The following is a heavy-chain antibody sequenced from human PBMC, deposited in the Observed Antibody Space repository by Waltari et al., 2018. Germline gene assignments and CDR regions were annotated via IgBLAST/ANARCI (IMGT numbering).Heavy chain of an antibody. J-gene: IGHJ1*01. CDR2: ISYDGDNK. Sequence: VQLVESGGGVVQPRRSLRLSCAASGFTFSSYGLHWVRQTPGKGLEWVAAISYDGDNKYYADSVKGRFTISRDNSNNTLYVQMNSLRGEDTAVYYCTKDADSGSYYRPISGKFQFWGQGTLVIVSS. D-gene: IGHD1-26*01. CDR1: GFTFSSYG. V-gene: IGHV3-30*18. CDR3: TKDADSGSYYRPISGKFQF.